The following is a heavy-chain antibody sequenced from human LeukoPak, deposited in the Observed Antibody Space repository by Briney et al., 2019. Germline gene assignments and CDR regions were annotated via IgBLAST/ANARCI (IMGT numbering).Heavy chain of an antibody. CDR2: ISSNGGST. CDR3: ATSFGPVIAAAGTGAD. J-gene: IGHJ4*02. D-gene: IGHD6-13*01. CDR1: GFTFSSYA. V-gene: IGHV3-64*01. Sequence: GGSLRLSCAASGFTFSSYAMHWVRQAPGKGLEYVSAISSNGGSTYYANSVKGRFTISRDNSKNTLSLQMNSLRAEDTAVYYCATSFGPVIAAAGTGADWGQGTLVTVSS.